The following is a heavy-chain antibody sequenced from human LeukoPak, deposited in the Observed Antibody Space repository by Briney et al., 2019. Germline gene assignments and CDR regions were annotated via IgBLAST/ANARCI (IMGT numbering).Heavy chain of an antibody. CDR3: AKDRASSSWSRDAFDI. CDR1: GGTFSNYA. D-gene: IGHD6-13*01. Sequence: SVTVSCKASGGTFSNYAISWVRQAPGQGLEWMGGIIPIFGTANYAQTFQGRVTITTDEATSTVYMEVSSVRFEDTAVYYCAKDRASSSWSRDAFDIWGQGTVVTVSS. CDR2: IIPIFGTA. V-gene: IGHV1-69*05. J-gene: IGHJ3*02.